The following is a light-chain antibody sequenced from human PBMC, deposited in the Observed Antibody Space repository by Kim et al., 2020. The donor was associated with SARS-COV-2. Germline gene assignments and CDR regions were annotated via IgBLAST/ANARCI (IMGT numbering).Light chain of an antibody. CDR2: DVS. Sequence: VAGSPGQSLTISCTGTSSDAVSWYQQHPGKAPKLMIYDVSRRPSGVSNRFSGSKSGNTASLTISGLQAEDETDYYCSSYTTSGTLVFGGGTQLTVL. J-gene: IGLJ2*01. CDR1: SSDAV. V-gene: IGLV2-14*04. CDR3: SSYTTSGTLV.